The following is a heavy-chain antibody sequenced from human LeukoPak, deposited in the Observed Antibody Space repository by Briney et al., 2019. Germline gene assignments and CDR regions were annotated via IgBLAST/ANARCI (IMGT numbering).Heavy chain of an antibody. CDR2: GSDVGGT. Sequence: SETLSLTCAVYGASLNGHYWSWIRQPPGKGLEWIGEGSDVGGTKYNPSFKSRVTISADSSKNQFSLKLRSATAADTAVYYCAQNGQTGFSFDPWGQGTLVTVSS. CDR1: GASLNGHY. V-gene: IGHV4-34*01. D-gene: IGHD1-14*01. CDR3: AQNGQTGFSFDP. J-gene: IGHJ5*02.